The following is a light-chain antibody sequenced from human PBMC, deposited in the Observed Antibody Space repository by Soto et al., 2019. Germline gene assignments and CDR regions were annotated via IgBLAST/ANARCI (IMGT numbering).Light chain of an antibody. CDR3: SSYTDSSNYV. CDR1: SSDLAIYNY. CDR2: QVT. J-gene: IGLJ1*01. Sequence: QSALTQPASVSGSPGQSITISCTGTSSDLAIYNYVSWYQQQPGKAPKLMIYQVTNRPSGVSNRFSGSRSGNTASLTISGLQADDDADYYCSSYTDSSNYVFGTGTKVTVL. V-gene: IGLV2-14*01.